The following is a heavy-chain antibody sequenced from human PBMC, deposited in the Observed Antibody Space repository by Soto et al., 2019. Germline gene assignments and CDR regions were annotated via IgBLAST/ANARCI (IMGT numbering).Heavy chain of an antibody. J-gene: IGHJ5*02. CDR3: ARALYYYDSSGYYGS. Sequence: SETLSLTCTVSGGSISSYYWSWIRQPPGKGLEWIGYIYYSGSTNYNPSLKSRFTISRDNAKNSLYLQMNSLRAEDTAVYYCARALYYYDSSGYYGSWGQGTLVTVSS. CDR1: GGSISSYY. CDR2: IYYSGST. V-gene: IGHV4-59*12. D-gene: IGHD3-22*01.